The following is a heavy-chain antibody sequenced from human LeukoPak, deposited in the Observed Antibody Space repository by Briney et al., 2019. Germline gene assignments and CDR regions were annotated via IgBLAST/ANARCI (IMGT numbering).Heavy chain of an antibody. V-gene: IGHV1-69*04. CDR2: IIPIPGIA. D-gene: IGHD4-23*01. Sequence: ASVKVSCKASGGTFSSHAISWVRQAPGQGLEWVGRIIPIPGIANYARKFQGRVTITADKSTSTAYMELSSLRSEDTAVYYCARDEDGGNSGYWGQGTLVTVSS. CDR1: GGTFSSHA. CDR3: ARDEDGGNSGY. J-gene: IGHJ4*02.